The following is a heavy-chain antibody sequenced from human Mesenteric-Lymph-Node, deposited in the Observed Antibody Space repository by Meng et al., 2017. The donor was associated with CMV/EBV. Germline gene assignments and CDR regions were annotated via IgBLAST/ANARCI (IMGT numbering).Heavy chain of an antibody. CDR2: IRYDGSNQ. D-gene: IGHD6-19*01. CDR1: GLPLSSFE. Sequence: GESLKLPCAASGLPLSSFELNWVRPAPGKGLEWVAFIRYDGSNQNYAHSVKGRFTISRDNSKTTLYLQMNSLRAEDTAVYYCAKDLIGAVAGNFYYYYGMDVWGQGTAVTVSS. CDR3: AKDLIGAVAGNFYYYYGMDV. J-gene: IGHJ6*02. V-gene: IGHV3-30*02.